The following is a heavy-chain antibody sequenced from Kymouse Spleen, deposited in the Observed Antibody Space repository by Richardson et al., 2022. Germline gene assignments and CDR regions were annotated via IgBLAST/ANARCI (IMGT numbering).Heavy chain of an antibody. Sequence: QVQLQQWGAGLLKPSETLSLTCAVYGGSFSGYYWSWIRQPPGKGLEWIGEINHSGSTNYNPSLKSRVTISVDTSKNQFSLKLSSVTAADTAVYYCARPYYYGSGSTL*LLGPGNPGHRLL. D-gene: IGHD3-10*01. CDR1: GGSFSGYY. CDR3: ARPYYYGSGSTL*L. CDR2: INHSGST. V-gene: IGHV4-34*01. J-gene: IGHJ4*02.